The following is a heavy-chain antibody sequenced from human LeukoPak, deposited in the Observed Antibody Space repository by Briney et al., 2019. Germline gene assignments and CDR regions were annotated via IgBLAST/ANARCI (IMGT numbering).Heavy chain of an antibody. CDR1: GFTFSSFT. V-gene: IGHV3-23*01. Sequence: GGSLRLSCAASGFTFSSFTMTWVRQAPGKGLEWVSAIGGRGGSTYYADSLEDRFTIARDNSKDMVYLQMNSLKVEDTAIYYCGKEGGAWGQGTKVTVSS. D-gene: IGHD3-16*01. J-gene: IGHJ5*02. CDR3: GKEGGA. CDR2: IGGRGGST.